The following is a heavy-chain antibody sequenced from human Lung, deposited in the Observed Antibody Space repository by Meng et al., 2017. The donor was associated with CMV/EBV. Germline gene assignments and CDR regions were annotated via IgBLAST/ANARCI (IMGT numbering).Heavy chain of an antibody. J-gene: IGHJ4*02. V-gene: IGHV3-48*03. CDR3: GTFDD. CDR2: IFRSGTTK. Sequence: GESLKISCKASGLTFSSYEMIWVRQAPGRGLEWVSYIFRSGTTKSYADAVKGRFTISRDNAKNSLYLQMNSLRAEDTAVYYCGTFDDWGRGTSVTVSS. CDR1: GLTFSSYE.